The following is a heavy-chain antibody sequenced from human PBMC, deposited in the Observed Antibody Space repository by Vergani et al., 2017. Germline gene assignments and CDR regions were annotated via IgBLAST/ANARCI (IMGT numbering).Heavy chain of an antibody. Sequence: EVQLLESGGDLVQPGGSLRLSCAASGFTFNHYAMNWVRQAPGKGLECVSGISGSGGSTFYAGSVKGRFTISRDSSKNTLYLQMNSLSAGHPAVYYCATANPRNSGSDYLYDNHAMDVWGQGTTFTVSS. D-gene: IGHD5-12*01. CDR3: ATANPRNSGSDYLYDNHAMDV. CDR2: ISGSGGST. V-gene: IGHV3-23*01. J-gene: IGHJ6*02. CDR1: GFTFNHYA.